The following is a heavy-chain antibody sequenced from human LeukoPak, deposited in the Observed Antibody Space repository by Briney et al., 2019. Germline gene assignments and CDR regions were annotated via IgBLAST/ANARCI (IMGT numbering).Heavy chain of an antibody. Sequence: GGSLRLSCAASGFTFGSYSMNWVRQAPGKGLEWVSSISSSSSYIYYADSVKGQFTISRDNAKNSLYLQMNSLRAEDTAVYYCARVGGVPAATLYNWFDPWGQGTLVTVSS. V-gene: IGHV3-21*01. D-gene: IGHD2-2*01. CDR3: ARVGGVPAATLYNWFDP. CDR2: ISSSSSYI. J-gene: IGHJ5*02. CDR1: GFTFGSYS.